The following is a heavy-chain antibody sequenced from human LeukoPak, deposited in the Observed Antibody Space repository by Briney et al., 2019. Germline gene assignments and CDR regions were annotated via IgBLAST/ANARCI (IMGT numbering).Heavy chain of an antibody. CDR3: AKTPLTHYYYYMDV. CDR2: IRYDGSNK. Sequence: PGGSLRLSCAASGFTFSSYGMHWVRQAPGKGLVWVAFIRYDGSNKYYADSVKGRFTISRDNSKNTLYLQMNSLRAEDTAVYYCAKTPLTHYYYYMDVWGKGTTVTISS. CDR1: GFTFSSYG. J-gene: IGHJ6*03. V-gene: IGHV3-30*02.